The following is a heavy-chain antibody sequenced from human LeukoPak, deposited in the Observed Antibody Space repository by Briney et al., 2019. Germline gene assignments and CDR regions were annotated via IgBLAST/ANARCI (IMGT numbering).Heavy chain of an antibody. J-gene: IGHJ4*02. V-gene: IGHV3-66*01. Sequence: GGSLRLSCAASGFTVSSNHMSWVRQAPGKGLEWVSVIYSGGSTYYADSVKGRFTISRDNSKNTLYLQMNSLRAEDTAVYYCALRRASSSWYVYWGQGTLVTVSS. D-gene: IGHD6-13*01. CDR3: ALRRASSSWYVY. CDR1: GFTVSSNH. CDR2: IYSGGST.